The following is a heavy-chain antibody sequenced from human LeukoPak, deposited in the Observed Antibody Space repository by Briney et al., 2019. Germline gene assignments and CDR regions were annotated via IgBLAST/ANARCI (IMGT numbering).Heavy chain of an antibody. D-gene: IGHD4-17*01. CDR3: AKDRNYGVFDY. V-gene: IGHV3-23*01. CDR2: ISGNGGNT. J-gene: IGHJ4*02. Sequence: GGSLRLSCVASGFIFSTYDMTWVRQAPGKGLEWVTTISGNGGNTYYAESVKGRFTISRDNSKTTLYLQMTSLRAEDTALYYCAKDRNYGVFDYWGQGTLVTVSS. CDR1: GFIFSTYD.